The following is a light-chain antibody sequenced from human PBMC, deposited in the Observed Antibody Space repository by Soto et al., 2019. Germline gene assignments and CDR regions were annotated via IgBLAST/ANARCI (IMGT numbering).Light chain of an antibody. Sequence: DIQMTQSPSTLSASVGDRVTITCRASQSINTWLAWYQQKPGKAPKVLIYDASSLESGVPSRFSGGGSATEFTLTIDRLQPDDFATYYCQNYNSFSRYTFGQGTKLEIK. J-gene: IGKJ2*01. V-gene: IGKV1-5*01. CDR3: QNYNSFSRYT. CDR1: QSINTW. CDR2: DAS.